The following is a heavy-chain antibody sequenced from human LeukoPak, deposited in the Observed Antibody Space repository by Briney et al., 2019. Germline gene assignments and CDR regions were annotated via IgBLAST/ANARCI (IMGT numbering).Heavy chain of an antibody. D-gene: IGHD6-13*01. V-gene: IGHV4-61*02. CDR2: IYTSGST. Sequence: PSQTLSLTCTASGGSISSGSYYWRWIRQPAGKGLEWIGRIYTSGSTNYNPSLKRRVTISVDTSKNQFSLKLSSVTAADTAVYYCARVLAAAPNWFDPWGQGTLVTVSS. CDR3: ARVLAAAPNWFDP. J-gene: IGHJ5*02. CDR1: GGSISSGSYY.